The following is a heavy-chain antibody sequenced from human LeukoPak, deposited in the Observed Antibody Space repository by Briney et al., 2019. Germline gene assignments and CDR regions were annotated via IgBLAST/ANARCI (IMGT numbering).Heavy chain of an antibody. V-gene: IGHV4-59*08. Sequence: PSETLSLTCTVSGGSISSYYWSLIRQPLGKGLEWIGYIYYSGNTNYNPSLKSRVTISVDTSKNQFSLKLTSVTAADTAMYYCARHIGYCSTTTCQPGFHPWGQGTLVTVSS. CDR1: GGSISSYY. CDR3: ARHIGYCSTTTCQPGFHP. CDR2: IYYSGNT. J-gene: IGHJ5*02. D-gene: IGHD2-2*01.